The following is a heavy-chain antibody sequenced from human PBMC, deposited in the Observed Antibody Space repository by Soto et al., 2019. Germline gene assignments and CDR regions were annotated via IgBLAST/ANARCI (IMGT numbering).Heavy chain of an antibody. CDR2: IGTAGDT. D-gene: IGHD4-4*01. J-gene: IGHJ6*02. CDR3: ARAGKFYSNYVFPRYGMDV. V-gene: IGHV3-13*01. Sequence: PGGSLRLSCAASGFTFSSYDMHWVRQATGKGLEWVSAIGTAGDTYYPGSVKGRFTISRENAKNSLYLQMNSLRAGDTAVYYCARAGKFYSNYVFPRYGMDVWGQGTTVTVSS. CDR1: GFTFSSYD.